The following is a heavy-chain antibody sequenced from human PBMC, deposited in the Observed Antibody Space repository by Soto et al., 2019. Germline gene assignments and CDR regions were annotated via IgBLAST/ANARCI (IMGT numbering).Heavy chain of an antibody. J-gene: IGHJ4*02. CDR2: IYYSGST. CDR3: ARHYGDYVMYFDY. Sequence: QVQLQESGPGMVKPSETLSLTCTVSAGSISSYYWSWIRQPPGKGLEWIGYIYYSGSTNYNPSLKSRVTISVDTSKNQFSLKLSSVTAADTPVYYCARHYGDYVMYFDYWGQGTLVTVSS. V-gene: IGHV4-59*08. CDR1: AGSISSYY. D-gene: IGHD4-17*01.